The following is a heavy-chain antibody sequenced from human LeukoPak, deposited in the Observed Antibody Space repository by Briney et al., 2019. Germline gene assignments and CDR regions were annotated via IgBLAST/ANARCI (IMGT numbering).Heavy chain of an antibody. V-gene: IGHV4-34*01. CDR2: INHSGST. CDR3: ARRALRYSSSWYFDY. Sequence: SDTLSLTCAVYGGSFSGYYWSWIRQPPGKGLEWIGEINHSGSTNYNPSLKSRVTISVDTSKNQFSLKLSSVTAADTAVYYCARRALRYSSSWYFDYWGQGTLVTVSS. CDR1: GGSFSGYY. D-gene: IGHD6-13*01. J-gene: IGHJ4*02.